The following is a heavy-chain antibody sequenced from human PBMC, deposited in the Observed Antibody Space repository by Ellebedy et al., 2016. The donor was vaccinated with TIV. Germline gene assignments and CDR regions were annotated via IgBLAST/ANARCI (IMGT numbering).Heavy chain of an antibody. D-gene: IGHD3-10*01. Sequence: PGGSLRLSCAASGFTFSSYAMSWVRQAPGKGLEWVSAISGSGGSTYYADSVKGRFTISRDNSKNTLYLQMNSLRAEDTAVYYCAKDPLWFGEERSYGMDVWGQGTTVTVSS. CDR1: GFTFSSYA. CDR2: ISGSGGST. CDR3: AKDPLWFGEERSYGMDV. V-gene: IGHV3-23*01. J-gene: IGHJ6*02.